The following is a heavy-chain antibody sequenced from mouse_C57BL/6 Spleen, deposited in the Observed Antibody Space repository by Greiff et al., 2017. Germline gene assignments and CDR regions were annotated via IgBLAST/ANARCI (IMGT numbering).Heavy chain of an antibody. V-gene: IGHV1-52*01. J-gene: IGHJ2*01. Sequence: QVQLQQPGAELVRPGSSVKLSCKASGYTFTSYWMHWVKQRPIQGLEWIGNIDPSDSATHYNQKFKDKATLTVDKSSSTAYMQLSSLTSEDTAVYYCTRYYYGSSLDYWGQGTTLTVSS. D-gene: IGHD1-1*01. CDR1: GYTFTSYW. CDR3: TRYYYGSSLDY. CDR2: IDPSDSAT.